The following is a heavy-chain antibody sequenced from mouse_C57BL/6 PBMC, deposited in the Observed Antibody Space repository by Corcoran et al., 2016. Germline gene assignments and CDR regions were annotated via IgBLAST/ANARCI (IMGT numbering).Heavy chain of an antibody. J-gene: IGHJ3*01. CDR2: INTYSGVP. Sequence: QIQLVQSGPELKKPGETVKISCKASGYTFTTYGMSWVKQAPGKGLKWMGWINTYSGVPTYADDFKGRFAFSLEISASTAYLQINNLKNEDTATYFCARMDYDYDASYWGQGTLVTVSA. CDR1: GYTFTTYG. CDR3: ARMDYDYDASY. V-gene: IGHV9-3*01. D-gene: IGHD2-4*01.